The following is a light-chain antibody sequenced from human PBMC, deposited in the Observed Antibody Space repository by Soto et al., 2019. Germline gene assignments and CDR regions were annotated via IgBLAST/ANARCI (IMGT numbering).Light chain of an antibody. CDR1: QSVSSN. CDR3: QQYNNWPYT. J-gene: IGKJ2*01. Sequence: EIVMTQSPATLSVSPGERATLSCRASQSVSSNLDWYQQKPGQAPRLLIYGASTRATGIPARFSGSMSGTEFTLTISSLQSEDVAVYYCQQYNNWPYTFGQGTKLDIK. V-gene: IGKV3-15*01. CDR2: GAS.